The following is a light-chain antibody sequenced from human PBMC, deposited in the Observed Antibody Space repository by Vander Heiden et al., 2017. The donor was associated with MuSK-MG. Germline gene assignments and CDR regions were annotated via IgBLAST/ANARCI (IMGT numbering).Light chain of an antibody. J-gene: IGKJ4*01. CDR3: QQSYSRALT. V-gene: IGKV1-39*01. CDR2: AAS. Sequence: DLQITQSPSSLSASVGDRVTITCRESQSISRYLNWYQQKPGKAPKLLIYAASSLQSGVPSRFSGSGSGTDFTLTISSLQPEDFATYYCQQSYSRALTFGGGTKVELK. CDR1: QSISRY.